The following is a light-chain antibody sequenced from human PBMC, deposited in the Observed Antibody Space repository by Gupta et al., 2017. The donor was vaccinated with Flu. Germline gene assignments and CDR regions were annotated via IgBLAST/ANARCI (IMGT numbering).Light chain of an antibody. V-gene: IGLV6-57*01. J-gene: IGLJ3*02. CDR3: QYYNTLSSDSV. CDR2: EDN. Sequence: FMLTQPHSVSEAPGKTVTISCTRSSGSIATNYVQWYQQRPGSSPTTVKYEDNQRPSEVPDRFSGAFESASNYASLILFALKTEDEADDYCQYYNTLSSDSVFGGGTKLTVL. CDR1: SGSIATNY.